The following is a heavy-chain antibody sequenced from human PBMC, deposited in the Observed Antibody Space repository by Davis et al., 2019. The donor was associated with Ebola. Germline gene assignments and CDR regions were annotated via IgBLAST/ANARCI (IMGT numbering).Heavy chain of an antibody. D-gene: IGHD3-10*01. Sequence: AASVKVSCKASGGTFSSYAISWVRQAPGQGLEWMGTIIPILGIANYAQKLQGRVTITADKSTSTAYMEPSSLRSEDTAVYYSASAMNYYGSGRGYYQYGMYVWGQGPTVTVSS. V-gene: IGHV1-69*04. CDR2: IIPILGIA. CDR1: GGTFSSYA. CDR3: ASAMNYYGSGRGYYQYGMYV. J-gene: IGHJ6*02.